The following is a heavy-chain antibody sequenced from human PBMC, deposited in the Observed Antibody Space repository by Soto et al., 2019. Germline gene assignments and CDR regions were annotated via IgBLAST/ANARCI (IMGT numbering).Heavy chain of an antibody. V-gene: IGHV1-46*03. CDR2: INPSGGST. CDR1: GYTFTSYY. Sequence: ASVKVPCKASGYTFTSYYMHWVRQAPGQGLEWMGIINPSGGSTSYAQKFQGRVTMTRDTSTSTVYMELSSLRSEDTAVYYCARARIAAAIDYWGQGTLVTVSS. J-gene: IGHJ4*02. D-gene: IGHD6-13*01. CDR3: ARARIAAAIDY.